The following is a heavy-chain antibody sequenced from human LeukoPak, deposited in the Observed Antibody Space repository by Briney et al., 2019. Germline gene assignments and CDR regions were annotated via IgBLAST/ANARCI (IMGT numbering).Heavy chain of an antibody. CDR3: ARSHWNDVRYFDY. CDR1: GSTLSEDS. CDR2: ISSSSSYI. D-gene: IGHD1-1*01. V-gene: IGHV3-21*01. J-gene: IGHJ4*02. Sequence: PGQSLSLSCAASGSTLSEDSVNWVSKPPRNGMEWDSSISSSSSYIYYADSVKGRFSVSRDNAKNSLYLQMNSLRAEDTAVYYCARSHWNDVRYFDYWGQGTLVTVSS.